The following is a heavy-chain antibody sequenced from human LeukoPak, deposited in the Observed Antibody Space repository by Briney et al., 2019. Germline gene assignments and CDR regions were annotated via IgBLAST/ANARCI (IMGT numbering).Heavy chain of an antibody. Sequence: NPGRSLRLSCAASGFTFSSYAMHWVRQAPGKGLEWVSSISSNSRYTYYADSVKGRFTISRDNAKSSLYLQMNSLRADDTAVYYCARVAEAAAFDYWGQGTLVTVSS. CDR1: GFTFSSYA. D-gene: IGHD6-13*01. CDR2: ISSNSRYT. J-gene: IGHJ4*02. V-gene: IGHV3-21*01. CDR3: ARVAEAAAFDY.